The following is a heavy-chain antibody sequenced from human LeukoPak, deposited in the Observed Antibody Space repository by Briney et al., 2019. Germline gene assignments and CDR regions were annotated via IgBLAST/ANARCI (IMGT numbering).Heavy chain of an antibody. CDR3: ATPHYYDSSGYPYY. CDR2: FDPEDGET. J-gene: IGHJ4*02. CDR1: GYTLTELS. D-gene: IGHD3-22*01. V-gene: IGHV1-24*01. Sequence: ASVKVSCKVSGYTLTELSMHWVRQAPGKGLEWMGGFDPEDGETIYAQKFQGRVTMTEDTSTDTACMELSSLRSEDTAVYYCATPHYYDSSGYPYYWGQGTLVTVSS.